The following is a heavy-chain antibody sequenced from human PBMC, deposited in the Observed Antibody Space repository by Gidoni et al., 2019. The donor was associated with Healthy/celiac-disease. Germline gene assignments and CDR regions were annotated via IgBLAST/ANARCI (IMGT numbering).Heavy chain of an antibody. V-gene: IGHV1-3*01. CDR2: INAGNGNT. Sequence: QVQLVQSGAEVKKPGASVKVSCKASGYTFTSYAMHWVRQAPGQRLEWMGWINAGNGNTKYSQKFQGRVTITRDTSASTAYMELSSLRSEDTAVYYCARWSPLSGYYFDYWGQGTLVTVSS. D-gene: IGHD3-22*01. CDR1: GYTFTSYA. J-gene: IGHJ4*02. CDR3: ARWSPLSGYYFDY.